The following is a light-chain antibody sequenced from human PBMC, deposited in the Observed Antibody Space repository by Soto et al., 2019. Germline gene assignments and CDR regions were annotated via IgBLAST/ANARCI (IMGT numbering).Light chain of an antibody. J-gene: IGKJ1*01. V-gene: IGKV3-15*01. CDR2: EAS. Sequence: EIVMTQSPATLSVSPGERAVLSCRASQSLGSNLAWYHHKPGQAPRLLLYEASIRATGIPARFSGDGSGTEFTLTISSLQSEDFGIYYCQKYNQWPWTFGPGTKVDIK. CDR1: QSLGSN. CDR3: QKYNQWPWT.